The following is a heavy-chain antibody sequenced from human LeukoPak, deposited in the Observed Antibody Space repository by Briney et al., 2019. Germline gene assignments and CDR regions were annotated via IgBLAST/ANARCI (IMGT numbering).Heavy chain of an antibody. Sequence: PSETLSLTCTVSGGSISSSSYYWGWIRQPPGKGLEWIGSIYYSGITYYNPSLKSRVTISVDTFKNQFSLKLSSVTAADTAVYYCARRGRYCSGGSCFIGLFDPWGQGTLVTVSS. V-gene: IGHV4-39*01. CDR2: IYYSGIT. CDR1: GGSISSSSYY. D-gene: IGHD2-15*01. J-gene: IGHJ5*02. CDR3: ARRGRYCSGGSCFIGLFDP.